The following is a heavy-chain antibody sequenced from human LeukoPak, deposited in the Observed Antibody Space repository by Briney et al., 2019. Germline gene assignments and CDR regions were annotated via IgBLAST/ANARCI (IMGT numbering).Heavy chain of an antibody. Sequence: PGGSLRLSCAASGVTFSSYAMHWVRQAPGKRLEWVAVTSYDGNDKYYADSVKGRFTISRDNSKNTLYLQMDSLTAEDTAVYYCARDGTVTAGPFDPWGGGTLVTVSS. D-gene: IGHD4-17*01. CDR1: GVTFSSYA. CDR3: ARDGTVTAGPFDP. J-gene: IGHJ5*02. V-gene: IGHV3-30*03. CDR2: TSYDGNDK.